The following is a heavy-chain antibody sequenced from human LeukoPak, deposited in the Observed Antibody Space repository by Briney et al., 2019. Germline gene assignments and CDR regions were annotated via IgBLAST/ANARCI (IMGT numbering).Heavy chain of an antibody. J-gene: IGHJ4*02. CDR3: ARGGLDTKRGGYFDF. Sequence: SETLSLTCAVYGGSFTGYYWSWIRQPPGKGLEWIGEINHSGSTNYNPSLKSRVTISVDTSKNQFSLKLSSVTAADTAVYYCARGGLDTKRGGYFDFWGQGILVTVSS. V-gene: IGHV4-34*01. CDR1: GGSFTGYY. D-gene: IGHD5-18*01. CDR2: INHSGST.